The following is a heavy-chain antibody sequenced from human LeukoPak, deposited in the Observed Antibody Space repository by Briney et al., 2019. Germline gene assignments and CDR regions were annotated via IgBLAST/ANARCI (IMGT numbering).Heavy chain of an antibody. CDR2: ISTDGTTT. V-gene: IGHV3-74*01. CDR3: ARSRYSGSCPEY. D-gene: IGHD1-26*01. J-gene: IGHJ4*02. Sequence: GGSLRLSCVVSGFTFRSYWMHWVRQAPGKGLMWVSRISTDGTTTGYADSVKGRFTISRDNAKNTLYLQVDSLRAEDTAVYYCARSRYSGSCPEYWGQGTLVTVSS. CDR1: GFTFRSYW.